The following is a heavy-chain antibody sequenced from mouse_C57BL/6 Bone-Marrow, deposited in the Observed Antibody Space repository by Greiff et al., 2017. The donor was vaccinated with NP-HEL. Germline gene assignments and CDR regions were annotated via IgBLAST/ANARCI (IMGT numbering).Heavy chain of an antibody. V-gene: IGHV1-42*01. CDR2: INPSTGGT. CDR3: AGRSRPGFAY. J-gene: IGHJ3*01. Sequence: EVQLQQSGPELVKPGASVKISCTASGYSFTGYYMNWVKQSPEKSLEWIGEINPSTGGTTYTQKFKAQATLTVDKSSSTAYMQLKSLTSEDSAVYYCAGRSRPGFAYWGQGTLVTVSA. CDR1: GYSFTGYY.